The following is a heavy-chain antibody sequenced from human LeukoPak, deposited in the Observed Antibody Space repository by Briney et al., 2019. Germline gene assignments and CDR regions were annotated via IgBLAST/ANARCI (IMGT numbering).Heavy chain of an antibody. CDR1: GGSISSGGYY. V-gene: IGHV4-31*03. D-gene: IGHD3-10*01. J-gene: IGHJ5*02. CDR2: IYYSGST. CDR3: ARESMVRETYNWFDP. Sequence: SETLSLTCTVSGGSISSGGYYWSWIRQHPGKGLEWIGYIYYSGSTYYNPSLKSRVTISVDTSKNQFSLKLSSVTAADTAVYYCARESMVRETYNWFDPWGLGTLVTVSS.